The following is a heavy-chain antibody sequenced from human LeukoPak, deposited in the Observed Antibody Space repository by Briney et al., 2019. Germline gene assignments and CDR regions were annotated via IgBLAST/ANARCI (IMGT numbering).Heavy chain of an antibody. J-gene: IGHJ6*02. CDR2: IIPIFGIA. CDR1: GGTFSSYA. V-gene: IGHV1-69*04. CDR3: ARVNIVVVPAALWYYYYGMDV. D-gene: IGHD2-2*01. Sequence: SVKVSCKASGGTFSSYAISWVRQAPGQGLEWMGRIIPIFGIANYAQKFQGRVTITADKSTSTAYMELSSLGSEDTAVYYCARVNIVVVPAALWYYYYGMDVWGQGTTVTVSS.